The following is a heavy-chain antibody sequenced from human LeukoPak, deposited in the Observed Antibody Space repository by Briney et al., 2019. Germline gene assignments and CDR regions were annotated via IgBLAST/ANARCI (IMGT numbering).Heavy chain of an antibody. D-gene: IGHD1-26*01. J-gene: IGHJ4*02. CDR2: IWYDGSNK. CDR3: ARGRWDLDY. V-gene: IGHV3-33*01. Sequence: PGGSLRLSCAESVFTFRSCDMHWVRQAPGKGLEWVAVIWYDGSNKYYADSVKGRFTISRDNSKNTLYLQMNSLRAEDTAVYYCARGRWDLDYWGQGTLVTVSS. CDR1: VFTFRSCD.